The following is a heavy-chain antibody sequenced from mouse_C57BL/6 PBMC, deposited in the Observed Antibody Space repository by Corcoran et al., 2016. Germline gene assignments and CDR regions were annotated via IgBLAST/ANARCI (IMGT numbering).Heavy chain of an antibody. Sequence: EVQLQQSGPELVKPGASVKIPCKASGYTFTDYNMDWVKQSHGKSLEWIGDINPNNGGTIYNQKFKGKATLTVDKSSSTAYMELRSLTSEDTAVYYCATYYSNFFAYWGQGTLVTVSA. CDR3: ATYYSNFFAY. J-gene: IGHJ3*01. V-gene: IGHV1-18*01. CDR2: INPNNGGT. CDR1: GYTFTDYN. D-gene: IGHD2-5*01.